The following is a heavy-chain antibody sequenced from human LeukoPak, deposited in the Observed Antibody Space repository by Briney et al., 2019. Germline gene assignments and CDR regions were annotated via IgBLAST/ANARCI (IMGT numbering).Heavy chain of an antibody. CDR2: ISGSSSII. V-gene: IGHV3-48*04. CDR3: ARSGTTYYYDSGSRI. D-gene: IGHD3-22*01. CDR1: GFTFSSYS. Sequence: PGGSLRHSCEASGFTFSSYSMNWVRQAPGKGLEWVSFISGSSSIIHYADSVKGRFTVSRDNAKNSLYLQMNSLRAEDTAVYYCARSGTTYYYDSGSRIWGQGTMVTVSS. J-gene: IGHJ3*02.